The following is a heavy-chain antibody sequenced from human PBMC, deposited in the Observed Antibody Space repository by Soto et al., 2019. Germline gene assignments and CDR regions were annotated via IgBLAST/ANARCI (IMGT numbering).Heavy chain of an antibody. V-gene: IGHV1-8*01. D-gene: IGHD2-15*01. CDR1: GYTFTSYA. J-gene: IGHJ6*03. Sequence: ASVKVSCKASGYTFTSYAINWVRQATGQGLEWMGWMNPNSGNTGYAQKFQGRVTMTRNTSISTAYMELSSLRSEDTAVYYCARGLVVVAATYYYYYYYMDVWGKGTTVTVSS. CDR2: MNPNSGNT. CDR3: ARGLVVVAATYYYYYYYMDV.